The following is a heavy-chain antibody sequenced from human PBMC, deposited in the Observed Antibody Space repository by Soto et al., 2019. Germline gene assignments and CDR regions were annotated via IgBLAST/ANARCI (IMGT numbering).Heavy chain of an antibody. CDR2: IYHSGST. CDR1: GGSISSGGSS. Sequence: QLQLQESGSGLVKPSQTLSLTCAVSGGSISSGGSSWSWIRQPPGKGLEWIGYIYHSGSTYYNPSRKSRVTISVDRSKTQFSLKLSSVTAADTAVYYCARAGDSSGPVALGYWGQGTLVTVSS. CDR3: ARAGDSSGPVALGY. D-gene: IGHD6-19*01. J-gene: IGHJ4*02. V-gene: IGHV4-30-2*01.